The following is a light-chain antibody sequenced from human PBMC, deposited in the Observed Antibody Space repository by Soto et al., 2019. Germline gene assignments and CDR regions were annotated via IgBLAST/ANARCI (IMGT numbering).Light chain of an antibody. Sequence: IVMTQSPATLSVSPGKRATLSCRASRGIRSNLAWYQQKPGQAPRLLIYGASTRATGIPDRFSGSGSGTDFTLTISRLEPEDFAVYYCQQYGHPVHTFGPGTKVDIK. CDR1: RGIRSN. V-gene: IGKV3D-15*01. J-gene: IGKJ3*01. CDR3: QQYGHPVHT. CDR2: GAS.